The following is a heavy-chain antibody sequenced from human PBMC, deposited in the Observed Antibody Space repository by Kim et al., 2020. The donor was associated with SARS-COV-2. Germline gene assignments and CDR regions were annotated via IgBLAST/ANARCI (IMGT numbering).Heavy chain of an antibody. Sequence: PTSTQSLKSRVPISVDTSKNPFSLKLSSVTAADTAVYYCAKITQLDYFDYWGQGTLVTVSS. CDR3: AKITQLDYFDY. J-gene: IGHJ4*02. V-gene: IGHV4-39*01. D-gene: IGHD6-6*01. CDR2: P.